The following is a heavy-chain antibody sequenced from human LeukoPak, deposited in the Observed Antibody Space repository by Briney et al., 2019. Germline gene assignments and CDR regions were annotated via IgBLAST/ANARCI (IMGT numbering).Heavy chain of an antibody. Sequence: SETLSLTCTVSGGSIIDSSYYWGWIRQPPGKVLEWIGNIYYFGTTLHNPSLKSRVTMSVDTSKNQFSLKLSSVTAADTAVYYCARDSHAWYGQYYFDFWGQGALVTVSS. J-gene: IGHJ4*02. D-gene: IGHD6-13*01. CDR2: IYYFGTT. CDR1: GGSIIDSSYY. V-gene: IGHV4-39*07. CDR3: ARDSHAWYGQYYFDF.